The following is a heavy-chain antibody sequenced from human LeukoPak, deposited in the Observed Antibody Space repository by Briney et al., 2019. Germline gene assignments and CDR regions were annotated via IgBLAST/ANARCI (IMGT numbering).Heavy chain of an antibody. CDR1: GFTFSSYG. CDR2: ISYDGSNK. Sequence: PGGSLRLSCAASGFTFSSYGMHWVRQAPGKGLEWVAVISYDGSNKYYADSVKGRFTISRDNSKNTLYLQINSLRVEDTAVYYCARDPPAVGGAGSYYYYYMDVWGKGTTVTVSS. J-gene: IGHJ6*03. V-gene: IGHV3-30*03. D-gene: IGHD3-10*01. CDR3: ARDPPAVGGAGSYYYYYMDV.